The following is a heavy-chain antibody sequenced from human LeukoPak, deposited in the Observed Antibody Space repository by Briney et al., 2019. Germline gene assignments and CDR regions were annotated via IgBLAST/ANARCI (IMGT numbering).Heavy chain of an antibody. J-gene: IGHJ2*01. CDR3: ARDWSGPYSSSWYPLRYWYFDL. CDR1: GGSISSYY. V-gene: IGHV4-59*01. D-gene: IGHD6-13*01. CDR2: IYYSGST. Sequence: KPSETLSLTCTVSGGSISSYYWTWIRQPPGKGLEWIGYIYYSGSTNYNPSLKSRVTISVDTSKNQFSLKLSSVTAADTAVYYCARDWSGPYSSSWYPLRYWYFDLWGRGTLVTVSS.